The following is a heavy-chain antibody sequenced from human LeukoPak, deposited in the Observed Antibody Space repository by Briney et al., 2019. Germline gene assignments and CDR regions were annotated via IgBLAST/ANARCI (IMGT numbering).Heavy chain of an antibody. V-gene: IGHV4-4*09. CDR2: FYTSGST. D-gene: IGHD1-26*01. CDR3: ARLRVSGSYLYYFDY. Sequence: SETLSLTCTVSGGSISSYYWSWIRQPPGKGLEWIGYFYTSGSTNYNPSLKSRVTISVDTSKNQFSLRLSSVTAADTAVYYCARLRVSGSYLYYFDYWGQGTLVTVSS. CDR1: GGSISSYY. J-gene: IGHJ4*02.